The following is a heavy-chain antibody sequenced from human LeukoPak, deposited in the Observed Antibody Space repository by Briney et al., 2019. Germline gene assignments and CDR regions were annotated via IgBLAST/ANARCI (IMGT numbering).Heavy chain of an antibody. V-gene: IGHV3-74*01. CDR3: ARTHGSGSDY. Sequence: GGSLRLSCAASGFTFSNYWMQWVRQTPGKGLVWVSRINSDGRTTNYADSVKGRFTISRDNAKNTLYLQMHSLRVEDTAVYFWARTHGSGSDYWGQGTLVTVSS. CDR1: GFTFSNYW. D-gene: IGHD3-10*01. CDR2: INSDGRTT. J-gene: IGHJ4*02.